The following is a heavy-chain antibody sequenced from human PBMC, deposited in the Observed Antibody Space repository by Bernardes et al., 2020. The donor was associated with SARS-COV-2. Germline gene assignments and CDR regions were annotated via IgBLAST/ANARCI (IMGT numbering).Heavy chain of an antibody. CDR3: ARLEVTEVRGVRITN. Sequence: SETLSLTCVVYGVSFSGYYWIWIRQPPGKGLEWIGEVNHSGNTKYNPSLKSRVTISVDKSKNQFSLKLSSMTAADTAVYYCARLEVTEVRGVRITNWGQGTLVTVSS. CDR2: VNHSGNT. V-gene: IGHV4-34*01. J-gene: IGHJ4*02. CDR1: GVSFSGYY. D-gene: IGHD3-10*01.